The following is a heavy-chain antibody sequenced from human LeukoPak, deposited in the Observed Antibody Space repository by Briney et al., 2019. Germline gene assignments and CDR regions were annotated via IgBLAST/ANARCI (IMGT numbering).Heavy chain of an antibody. D-gene: IGHD1-26*01. CDR3: ARLTLGGSYYTFDY. CDR2: IYPGDSGT. CDR1: GSRFTSYW. V-gene: IGHV5-51*01. Sequence: GAPLKISSKGSGSRFTSYWIGWVRQMPGKGPGWMGIIYPGDSGTRYSPSFQAQVTISADKSISTAYLQWSSLKASDTAMYYCARLTLGGSYYTFDYWGQGTLVTVSS. J-gene: IGHJ4*02.